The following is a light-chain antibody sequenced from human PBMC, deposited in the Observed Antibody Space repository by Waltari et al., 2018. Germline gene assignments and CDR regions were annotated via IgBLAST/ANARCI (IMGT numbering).Light chain of an antibody. J-gene: IGKJ1*01. V-gene: IGKV3-15*01. CDR3: QQYNKWPRT. Sequence: DIVMTQSPATLSVSPGHTAALSCRASQSGSSNSDWYQRKPGQAHRLLIYGASNRATGIPARFSGSGSGTEFTLNISSLQSEDVAVYYCQQYNKWPRTFGQGTKVEIK. CDR2: GAS. CDR1: QSGSSN.